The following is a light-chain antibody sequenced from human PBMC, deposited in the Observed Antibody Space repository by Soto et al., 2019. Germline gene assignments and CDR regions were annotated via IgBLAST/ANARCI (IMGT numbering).Light chain of an antibody. Sequence: DIQMTQSPSTLSASPGDRATLSCRASQTISSWLAWYQQKPGKAPRLLIYKASTLESGVPSRFSGSGSGTEFTLTISSLQPDDFATYYCQQYNTYRAFGQGTKVDIK. CDR3: QQYNTYRA. CDR1: QTISSW. CDR2: KAS. J-gene: IGKJ1*01. V-gene: IGKV1-5*03.